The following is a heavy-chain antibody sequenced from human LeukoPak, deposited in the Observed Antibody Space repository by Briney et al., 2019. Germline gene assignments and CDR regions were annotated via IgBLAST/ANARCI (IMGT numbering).Heavy chain of an antibody. J-gene: IGHJ4*02. CDR1: GGTISSGSYY. CDR3: ARGDYDFWSGFYPH. CDR2: IYTSGST. V-gene: IGHV4-61*02. Sequence: SETLSLTCTVSGGTISSGSYYWSWIRQPAGKGLEWIGRIYTSGSTNYNPSLKSRVTISVDTSKNQFSLKLSSVTAADTAVYYCARGDYDFWSGFYPHWGQGTPVTVSS. D-gene: IGHD3-3*01.